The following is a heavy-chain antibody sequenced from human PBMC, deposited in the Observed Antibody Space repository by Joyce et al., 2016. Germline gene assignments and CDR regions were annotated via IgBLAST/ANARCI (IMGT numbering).Heavy chain of an antibody. Sequence: QLQLQESGPRLVKPSETLSLTCTVSGGSGSSSSNSWAWIRQPPGKGLEWIGSIFYGGTTYYKPSLKTRVTLSVDTSKNQCSLRLTSVTAADTAVYYCARRLMLTRWRGWFDPWGQGTLVTVSS. V-gene: IGHV4-39*01. CDR2: IFYGGTT. D-gene: IGHD3-16*01. CDR3: ARRLMLTRWRGWFDP. CDR1: GGSGSSSSNS. J-gene: IGHJ5*02.